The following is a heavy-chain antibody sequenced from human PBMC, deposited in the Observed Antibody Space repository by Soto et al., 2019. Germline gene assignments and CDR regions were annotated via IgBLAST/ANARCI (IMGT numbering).Heavy chain of an antibody. CDR2: INPISGIT. V-gene: IGHV1-2*04. Sequence: ASVKVSCKASGGTFSSYTSSWVRQAPGQGLEWMGWINPISGITNYAQKFQGWVTMTRDTSISTAYMELSRLRSDDTAVYYCARDGYDFWSGSPGGNWFDPWGQGTLVTVSS. CDR1: GGTFSSYT. D-gene: IGHD3-3*01. J-gene: IGHJ5*02. CDR3: ARDGYDFWSGSPGGNWFDP.